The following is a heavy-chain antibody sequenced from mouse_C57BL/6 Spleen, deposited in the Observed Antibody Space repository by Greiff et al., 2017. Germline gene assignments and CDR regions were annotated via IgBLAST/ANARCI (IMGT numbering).Heavy chain of an antibody. V-gene: IGHV5-6*02. CDR3: ARHAYSNYVNYYYFDY. CDR2: ISSGGSYT. J-gene: IGHJ2*01. D-gene: IGHD2-5*01. Sequence: DVMLVESGGDLVKPGGSLKLSCAASGFTFSSYGMSWVRQTPDKRLEWVATISSGGSYTYYPDSVKGRFTISRDNAKNTLYLQMSSLKSEDTAMYYCARHAYSNYVNYYYFDYWGQGTTLTVSS. CDR1: GFTFSSYG.